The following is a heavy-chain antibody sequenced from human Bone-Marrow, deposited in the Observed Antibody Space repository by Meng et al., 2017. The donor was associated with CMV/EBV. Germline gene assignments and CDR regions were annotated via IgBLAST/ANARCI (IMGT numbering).Heavy chain of an antibody. J-gene: IGHJ4*02. CDR1: GFTFDDYV. CDR2: ISWNSGSI. CDR3: GKDNGFPRDSIDY. Sequence: SLKISCAASGFTFDDYVMHWVRQAPGKGLEWVSGISWNSGSIGYADSVKGRFTISRDNAKNSLYLQMNSLRAEDTALYYCGKDNGFPRDSIDYWGQGTLVTVSS. V-gene: IGHV3-9*01. D-gene: IGHD5-24*01.